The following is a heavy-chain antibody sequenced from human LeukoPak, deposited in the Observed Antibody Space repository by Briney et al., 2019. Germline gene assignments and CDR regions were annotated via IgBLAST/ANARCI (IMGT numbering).Heavy chain of an antibody. CDR2: INHSGST. V-gene: IGHV4-34*01. J-gene: IGHJ4*02. D-gene: IGHD5-18*01. CDR3: ARQRGYTYGFPDY. Sequence: PSETLSLTCAVYGGSFSGYYWSWLRQPPGKGLEWIGEINHSGSTNYNPSLKSRVTISVDTSKNQFSLNLSSVTAADTAVYYCARQRGYTYGFPDYWGQGTLVTVSS. CDR1: GGSFSGYY.